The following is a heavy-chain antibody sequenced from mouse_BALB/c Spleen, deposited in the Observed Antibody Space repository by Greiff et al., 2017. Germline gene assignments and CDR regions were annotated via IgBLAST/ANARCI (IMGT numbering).Heavy chain of an antibody. Sequence: VQLQQTGPELVKPGASVKISCKASGYSFTDYIMLWVKQSHGKSLEWIGNINPYYGSTSYNLKFKGKATLTVDKSSSTAYMQLNSLTSEDSAVYYCARERYDGYYEGAMDYWGQGTSVTVSS. CDR1: GYSFTDYI. D-gene: IGHD2-3*01. CDR3: ARERYDGYYEGAMDY. J-gene: IGHJ4*01. V-gene: IGHV1-39*01. CDR2: INPYYGST.